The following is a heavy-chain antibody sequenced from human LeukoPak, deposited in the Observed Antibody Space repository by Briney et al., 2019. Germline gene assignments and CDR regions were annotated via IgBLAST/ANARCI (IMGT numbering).Heavy chain of an antibody. CDR2: IYSGGST. CDR3: ARGTPTTRDFDY. V-gene: IGHV3-53*01. Sequence: PGGSLRLSCAASGFTVSSNYMSWVRQAPGKGLEWVSLIYSGGSTYYADSVKGRFTMSRDNAKNSLLLQMNSLRAEDTAVYYCARGTPTTRDFDYWGQGTLVTVSS. D-gene: IGHD4-11*01. CDR1: GFTVSSNY. J-gene: IGHJ4*02.